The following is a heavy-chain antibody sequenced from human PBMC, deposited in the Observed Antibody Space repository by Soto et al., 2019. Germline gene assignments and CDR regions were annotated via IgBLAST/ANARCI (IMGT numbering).Heavy chain of an antibody. CDR1: CYTFTMYF. CDR3: ARESLYRSGWDDFDI. V-gene: IGHV1-18*01. CDR2: ISAYNGNT. D-gene: IGHD6-25*01. Sequence: ASVKVSCKGSCYTFTMYFIILLRQSPLQGLEWMGWISAYNGNTNYAQKLQGRVTITTDTSTSTAYLELRSLRSDDTAVYYCARESLYRSGWDDFDIWGQGTMVTVSS. J-gene: IGHJ3*02.